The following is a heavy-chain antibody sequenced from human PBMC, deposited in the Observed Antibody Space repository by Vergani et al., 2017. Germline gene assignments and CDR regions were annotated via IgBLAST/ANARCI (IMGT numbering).Heavy chain of an antibody. CDR1: GFTFSDYY. D-gene: IGHD3-10*01. Sequence: QVQLVESGGGLVKPGGSLRLSCAASGFTFSDYYMSWIRQAPGKGLEWVSYISSSGSTIYYADSVKGRFTISRHNAKNSLYLQMNSLRAEDTAVYYCARGPHYYGSGSSYYYYGMDVWGQGTTVTVSS. J-gene: IGHJ6*02. CDR2: ISSSGSTI. V-gene: IGHV3-11*04. CDR3: ARGPHYYGSGSSYYYYGMDV.